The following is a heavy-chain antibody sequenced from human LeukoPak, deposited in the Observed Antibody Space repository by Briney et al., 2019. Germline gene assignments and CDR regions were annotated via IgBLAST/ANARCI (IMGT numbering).Heavy chain of an antibody. V-gene: IGHV3-21*01. CDR1: GFTFSTYS. CDR2: IDPSSYYI. CDR3: ARVSGRLERQSDLDF. Sequence: PGGSLRLSCATSGFTFSTYSLNWVRQAPGKGLEWVSSIDPSSYYIYYGDSMKGRFAISRDNAKDSLYLQINSLRAEDTAVYYCARVSGRLERQSDLDFWGQGTLVTVSS. D-gene: IGHD1-1*01. J-gene: IGHJ4*02.